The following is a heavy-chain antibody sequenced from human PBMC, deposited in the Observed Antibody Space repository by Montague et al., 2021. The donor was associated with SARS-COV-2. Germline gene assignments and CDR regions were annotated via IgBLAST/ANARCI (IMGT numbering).Heavy chain of an antibody. CDR1: GYSISTGYY. V-gene: IGHV4-38-2*02. CDR3: AKVASSHDTFDI. J-gene: IGHJ3*02. CDR2: IYHSEST. D-gene: IGHD5-12*01. Sequence: SETLSLTCTVSGYSISTGYYWGWIRQPPGKGLEWIGTIYHSESTYFNPSLKSRVTISVDTSKNQFSLNLSSVTAADTAVYYCAKVASSHDTFDIWGRGTMVTVSS.